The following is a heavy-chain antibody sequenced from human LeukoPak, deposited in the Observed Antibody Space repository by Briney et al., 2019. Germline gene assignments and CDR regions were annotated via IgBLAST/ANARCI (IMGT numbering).Heavy chain of an antibody. V-gene: IGHV3-7*01. CDR1: GFTFNNYW. CDR3: ARAPLTRKVSI. Sequence: PGGSLRLSCAASGFTFNNYWMTWVRQAPGKGLEWVANIKQDGSDKYYEDSVKGRFTNSRDNLKNSLYLQMNSLRAEDTAVYYCARAPLTRKVSIWGQGTMVTVSS. J-gene: IGHJ3*02. CDR2: IKQDGSDK. D-gene: IGHD1-20*01.